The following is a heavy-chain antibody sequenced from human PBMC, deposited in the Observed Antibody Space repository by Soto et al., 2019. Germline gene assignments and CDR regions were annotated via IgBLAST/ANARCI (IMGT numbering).Heavy chain of an antibody. J-gene: IGHJ6*02. CDR2: INPNSGGT. D-gene: IGHD3-10*01. CDR3: ARGSYYYGSGSYLFYYYYGMDV. CDR1: GYTFTGYY. V-gene: IGHV1-2*02. Sequence: EASVKVSCKASGYTFTGYYMHWVRQAPGQGLEWMGWINPNSGGTNYAQKFQGRVTMTRDTSISTAYMELSRLRSDDTAVYYCARGSYYYGSGSYLFYYYYGMDVWGQGTTVTVSS.